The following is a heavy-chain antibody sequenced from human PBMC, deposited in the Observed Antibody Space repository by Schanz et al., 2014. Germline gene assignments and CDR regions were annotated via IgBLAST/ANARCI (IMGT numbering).Heavy chain of an antibody. J-gene: IGHJ5*02. CDR1: GGDIGNYY. CDR3: AKFLYDDPS. D-gene: IGHD3-3*01. CDR2: IHQSGGT. V-gene: IGHV4-59*08. Sequence: QLHQWGAGLLKPSETLSLTCSVSGGDIGNYYWSWIRQPPGKGLEWIGYIHQSGGTNYNPSLKSRVPILVATSKNNFPLRLPSLTAADTAVYYCAKFLYDDPSWGQGTLVTVSS.